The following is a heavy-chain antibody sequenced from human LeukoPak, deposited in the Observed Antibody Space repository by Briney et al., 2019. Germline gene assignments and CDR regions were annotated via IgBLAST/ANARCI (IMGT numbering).Heavy chain of an antibody. D-gene: IGHD5-12*01. V-gene: IGHV3-23*01. CDR1: GFTFSSYA. CDR3: AKDLDIVATITGN. Sequence: GGSLRLSCAASGFTFSSYAMSWVRQAPGKGLERVSGVSGSGGSTYYADSVKGRFTIARDNSKNTLYLQMNSLRAEDTAVYYCAKDLDIVATITGNWGHGTLVTGSS. J-gene: IGHJ4*01. CDR2: VSGSGGST.